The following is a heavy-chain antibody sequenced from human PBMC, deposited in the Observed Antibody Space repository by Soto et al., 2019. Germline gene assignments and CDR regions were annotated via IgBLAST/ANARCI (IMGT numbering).Heavy chain of an antibody. Sequence: PGGSLRLSCAASGFTFSRYGMHWVRQAPGKGLEWVAVIWYDGSNKYYADSVKGRFTISRDNSKNTLYLQMNSPRAEDTAVYYCARDREKTLGYWGQGTLVTVSS. J-gene: IGHJ4*02. V-gene: IGHV3-33*01. CDR3: ARDREKTLGY. CDR1: GFTFSRYG. CDR2: IWYDGSNK.